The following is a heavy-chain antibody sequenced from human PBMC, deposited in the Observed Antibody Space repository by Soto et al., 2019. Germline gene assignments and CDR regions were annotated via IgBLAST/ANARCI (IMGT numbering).Heavy chain of an antibody. CDR1: GGSFSGYY. CDR2: INHSGST. CDR3: ARGRVGASRFDY. Sequence: QVQLQQWGAGLLKPSETLSLTCAVYGGSFSGYYWSWIRQPPGKGLEWIGEINHSGSTNYNPSLKSRVTISVDTFKNQFSLKLSSVTAADTAVYYCARGRVGASRFDYWGQGTLVTVSS. D-gene: IGHD1-26*01. J-gene: IGHJ4*02. V-gene: IGHV4-34*01.